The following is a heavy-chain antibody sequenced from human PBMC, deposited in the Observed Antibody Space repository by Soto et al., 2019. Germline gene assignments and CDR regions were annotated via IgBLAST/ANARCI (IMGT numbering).Heavy chain of an antibody. CDR1: GGSITRRSSY. D-gene: IGHD3-10*01. J-gene: IGHJ4*02. CDR3: ATTRGLAVGGSFDY. V-gene: IGHV4-39*01. CDR2: FYDGNT. Sequence: LSLTCIVSGGSITRRSSYWAWIRQPPGKGLEWVGTFYDGNTYHNPSLRSRITIAVDTSKNQFSLKLNSVAAADTAFYYCATTRGLAVGGSFDYWGQGMLGTSPQ.